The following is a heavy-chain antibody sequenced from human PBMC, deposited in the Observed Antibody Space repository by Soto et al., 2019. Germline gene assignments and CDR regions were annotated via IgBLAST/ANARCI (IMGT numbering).Heavy chain of an antibody. D-gene: IGHD6-13*01. J-gene: IGHJ4*02. CDR2: IYYSGST. CDR3: ARSPGIAASEFDY. CDR1: GGSISSSSYY. V-gene: IGHV4-39*01. Sequence: PSETLSLTCTVSGGSISSSSYYWGWIRQPPGKGLEWIGSIYYSGSTYYNPSLKSRVTISVDTSKNQFSLKLSSVTAADTAVYYCARSPGIAASEFDYWGQGTLVTVSS.